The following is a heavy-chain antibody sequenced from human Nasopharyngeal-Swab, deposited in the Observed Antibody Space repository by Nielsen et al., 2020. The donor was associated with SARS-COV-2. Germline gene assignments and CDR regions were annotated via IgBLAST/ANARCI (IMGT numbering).Heavy chain of an antibody. J-gene: IGHJ4*02. Sequence: LKISCAASGFVFSDYWMHWVRQAPGKGPMWVSRLNSNGRSAAYADSVMGRFTISRDNAKNTLILQMNSLRVDDSAIYYCARHGGGWNDAFLDYWGQGTLVTVSP. V-gene: IGHV3-74*01. CDR1: GFVFSDYW. CDR2: LNSNGRSA. CDR3: ARHGGGWNDAFLDY. D-gene: IGHD1-1*01.